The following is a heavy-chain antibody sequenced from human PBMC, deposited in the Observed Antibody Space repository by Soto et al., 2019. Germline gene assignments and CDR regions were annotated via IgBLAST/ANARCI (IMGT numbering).Heavy chain of an antibody. CDR1: GFTFSSYA. V-gene: IGHV3-23*01. CDR3: VKELELRPNAIDY. D-gene: IGHD1-7*01. J-gene: IGHJ4*02. CDR2: ISGSGADT. Sequence: GPLRLSCVPSGFTFSSYAMSWVRQAPGKRQMFVSAISGSGADTYYACSVLRRFTISRYNSKNTLFVQMNSLRAEDTAGYYWVKELELRPNAIDYWGQGALVTVSS.